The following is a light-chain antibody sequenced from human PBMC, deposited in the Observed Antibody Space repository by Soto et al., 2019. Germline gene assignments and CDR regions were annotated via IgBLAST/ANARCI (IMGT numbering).Light chain of an antibody. Sequence: EVMMTQSPATLSVSPGERATLSCRASQSVRSHLAWYQQKPGQAPSLLIFGASTRATGVPDRFSGSESGTEFTLTISNMQSEDVALSFCQQYNDWPRTFGGGTKVDIK. CDR1: QSVRSH. CDR3: QQYNDWPRT. CDR2: GAS. J-gene: IGKJ4*01. V-gene: IGKV3-15*01.